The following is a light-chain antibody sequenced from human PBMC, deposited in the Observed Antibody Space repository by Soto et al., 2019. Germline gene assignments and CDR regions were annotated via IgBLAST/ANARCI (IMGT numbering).Light chain of an antibody. CDR3: QQYAGPPTT. V-gene: IGKV3-20*01. CDR2: GAS. CDR1: QSVTSK. J-gene: IGKJ5*01. Sequence: EGVLAQSPGTLSLSPGDRATPSCGASQSVTSKLAWYQQKPGQAPRVIMYGASRRATGIPDRFSGGGSGTDFTLTISRLEPEDFAVYFCQQYAGPPTTFGQGTRLEIK.